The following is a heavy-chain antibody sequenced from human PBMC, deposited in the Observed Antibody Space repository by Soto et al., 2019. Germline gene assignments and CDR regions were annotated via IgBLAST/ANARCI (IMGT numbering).Heavy chain of an antibody. CDR1: GGTFSSYT. CDR3: SQTTVTTFRRAFDI. D-gene: IGHD4-17*01. V-gene: IGHV1-69*02. CDR2: IIPILGIA. Sequence: QVQLVQSGAEVKKPGSSVKVSCKASGGTFSSYTISWVRQAPGQGLEWMGRIIPILGIANYAQKFQGRVTITADKSTRKADMELSSLRSEDTAVYYCSQTTVTTFRRAFDIWGQGTMVTVSS. J-gene: IGHJ3*02.